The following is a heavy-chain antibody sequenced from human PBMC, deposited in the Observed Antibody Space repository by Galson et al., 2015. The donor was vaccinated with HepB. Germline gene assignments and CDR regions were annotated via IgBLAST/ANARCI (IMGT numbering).Heavy chain of an antibody. CDR2: ISSSSTI. V-gene: IGHV3-48*04. D-gene: IGHD4-17*01. CDR1: GFTFSSYS. Sequence: SLRLSCAASGFTFSSYSMNWVRQAPGKGLEWVSYISSSSTIYYADSVKGRFTISRDNAKNSLYLQMNSLRAEDTAVYYCARDLYGDYNWFDPWGQGTLVTVSS. J-gene: IGHJ5*02. CDR3: ARDLYGDYNWFDP.